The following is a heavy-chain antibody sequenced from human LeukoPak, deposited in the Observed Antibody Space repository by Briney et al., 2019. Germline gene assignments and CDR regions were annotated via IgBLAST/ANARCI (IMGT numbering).Heavy chain of an antibody. D-gene: IGHD3-22*01. Sequence: PGGSLRLSCAASGFTFSNAWMSWVRQAPGKGLEWVGRIKSKTDGGTTDYAAPVKGRFTISRDDSKNTLYLQMNSLKTEDTAVYYCTTVSVGEYYYDSSGYLDSLGIWGQGTMVTVSS. CDR3: TTVSVGEYYYDSSGYLDSLGI. CDR2: IKSKTDGGTT. J-gene: IGHJ3*02. V-gene: IGHV3-15*01. CDR1: GFTFSNAW.